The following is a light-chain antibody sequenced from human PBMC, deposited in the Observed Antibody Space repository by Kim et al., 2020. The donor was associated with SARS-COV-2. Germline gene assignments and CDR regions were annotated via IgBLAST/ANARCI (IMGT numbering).Light chain of an antibody. Sequence: DIQMTQSPSSLSASVVDRVTITCRASQGIGNDLTWYQQKPGQAPKRLIYSASNLQSGVPSRFSGSGSGTEFTLTISNLQPEDFATYYCLQYTSHVLNFGGGTKVDIK. J-gene: IGKJ4*01. CDR2: SAS. V-gene: IGKV1-17*02. CDR1: QGIGND. CDR3: LQYTSHVLN.